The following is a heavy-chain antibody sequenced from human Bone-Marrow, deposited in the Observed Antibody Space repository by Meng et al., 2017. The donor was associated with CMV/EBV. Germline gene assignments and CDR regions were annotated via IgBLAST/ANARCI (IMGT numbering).Heavy chain of an antibody. J-gene: IGHJ6*02. CDR3: ARSYPNFYYGMDV. CDR2: INSDGSDT. CDR1: GFTVSSNY. Sequence: GESLKISCAASGFTVSSNYMSWVRQVPGKGLVWVSRINSDGSDTGYADSVNGRFTISRDNAKNTLFLQMNSLRAEDTALYYCARSYPNFYYGMDVWGQGTTVTVSS. D-gene: IGHD2-2*01. V-gene: IGHV3-74*01.